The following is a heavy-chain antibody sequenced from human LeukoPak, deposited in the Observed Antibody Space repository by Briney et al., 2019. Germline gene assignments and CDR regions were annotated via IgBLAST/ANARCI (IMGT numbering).Heavy chain of an antibody. CDR3: ATNGPGIAVAGYVDY. J-gene: IGHJ4*02. Sequence: GRSLRLSCAGSGFTFSGYAMHWVRQAPGKGLEWVAVISYDGSNDYYADSVKGRFTISRDNSKNTLYLQMNSLRAEDTAVYYCATNGPGIAVAGYVDYWGQGTLVTVSS. V-gene: IGHV3-30-3*01. CDR2: ISYDGSND. D-gene: IGHD6-19*01. CDR1: GFTFSGYA.